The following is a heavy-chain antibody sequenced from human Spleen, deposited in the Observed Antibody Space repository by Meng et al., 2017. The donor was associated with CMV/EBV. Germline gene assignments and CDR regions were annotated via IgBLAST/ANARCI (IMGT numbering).Heavy chain of an antibody. V-gene: IGHV4-59*02. CDR3: ARAGGFGSYSGMDV. CDR2: LHYSGST. CDR1: GGSVSGYF. D-gene: IGHD2-21*01. J-gene: IGHJ6*02. Sequence: GSLRLSCTVSGGSVSGYFWSWIRQPPGKGLEWIGYLHYSGSTKYSPSLKSRVTILVDTSKNQFSLKLTSVTAADTAIYYCARAGGFGSYSGMDVWGQGTTVTVSS.